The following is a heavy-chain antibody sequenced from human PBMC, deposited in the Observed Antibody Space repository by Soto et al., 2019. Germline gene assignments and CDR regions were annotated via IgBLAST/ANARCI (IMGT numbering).Heavy chain of an antibody. CDR3: ATLSSLDPGDYYYGMDV. J-gene: IGHJ6*02. D-gene: IGHD3-10*01. Sequence: SQTLSLTCAISGDSVSGNSAAWNWIRQSPSRGLEWLGRTYYRSRWYNDYAVSVKSRITVTPDTSKNQFSLKLSSVTAADTAVYYCATLSSLDPGDYYYGMDVWGQGTTVTVSS. CDR1: GDSVSGNSAA. CDR2: TYYRSRWYN. V-gene: IGHV6-1*01.